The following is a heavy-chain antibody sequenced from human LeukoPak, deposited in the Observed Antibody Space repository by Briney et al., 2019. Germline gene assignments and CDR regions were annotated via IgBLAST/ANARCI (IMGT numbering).Heavy chain of an antibody. Sequence: PGGSLRLSCAATGFTFSDYYMSWIRQAPAKGLERVSYISSSSSYTNYADSVKGRFTISRDNAKNSLYLQMNSLRAEDTAVYYCVRAPYYDSSGYCDYWGQGTQVTVSS. CDR1: GFTFSDYY. CDR2: ISSSSSYT. D-gene: IGHD3-22*01. V-gene: IGHV3-11*06. J-gene: IGHJ4*02. CDR3: VRAPYYDSSGYCDY.